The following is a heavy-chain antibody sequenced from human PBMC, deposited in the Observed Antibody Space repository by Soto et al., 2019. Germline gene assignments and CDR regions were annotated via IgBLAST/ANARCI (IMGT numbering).Heavy chain of an antibody. V-gene: IGHV4-31*03. Sequence: TLSLTCTVSGGSISSGGYYWSWIRQHPGKGLEWIGYIYYSGSTYYNPSLKSRVTISVDTSKNQFSLKLSSVTAADTAVYYCARGRQYYYGSGSYNGWFDPWGQGTLVTVSS. CDR3: ARGRQYYYGSGSYNGWFDP. CDR1: GGSISSGGYY. CDR2: IYYSGST. D-gene: IGHD3-10*01. J-gene: IGHJ5*02.